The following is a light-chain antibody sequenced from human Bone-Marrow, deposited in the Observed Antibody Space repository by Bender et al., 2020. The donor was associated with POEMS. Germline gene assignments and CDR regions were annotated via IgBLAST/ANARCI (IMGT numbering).Light chain of an antibody. Sequence: NFMLTQPHSVSESPGKTVTISCTRSSGSIASNYVQWYQHRPGSSPTTVIYEDNHRPSGVPDRFSGFIDYSSNSALLTISGLKPEDEADYYCQSYDSSDPWVFGGGTKLTVL. CDR2: EDN. CDR3: QSYDSSDPWV. CDR1: SGSIASNY. V-gene: IGLV6-57*01. J-gene: IGLJ3*02.